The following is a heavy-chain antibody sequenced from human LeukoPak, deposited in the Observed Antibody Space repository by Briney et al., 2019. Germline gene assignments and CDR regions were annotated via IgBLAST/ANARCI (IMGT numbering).Heavy chain of an antibody. V-gene: IGHV3-66*01. D-gene: IGHD6-13*01. CDR3: AREVYSSTWFDL. J-gene: IGHJ4*02. CDR2: IYAGDNT. Sequence: GGSLRLSCAASGFTFNNYAMNWVRQVPGKGLEWASVIYAGDNTYYADSVKERFTISRDNSRNTLYLQTNSLRGDDTAVYYCAREVYSSTWFDLWGQGTLVTVSS. CDR1: GFTFNNYA.